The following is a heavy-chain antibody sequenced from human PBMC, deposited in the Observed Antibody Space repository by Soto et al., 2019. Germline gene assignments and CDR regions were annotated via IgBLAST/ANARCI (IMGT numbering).Heavy chain of an antibody. D-gene: IGHD3-9*01. CDR1: GYTFTSYG. V-gene: IGHV1-18*01. CDR2: ISAYNGNT. J-gene: IGHJ3*02. CDR3: ARVLSGGHYDILTGYYYDAFDI. Sequence: ASVKVSCKASGYTFTSYGISWVRQAPGQGLEWMGWISAYNGNTNYAQKLQGRVTMTTDTSTSTAYMELRSLRSDDTAVYYCARVLSGGHYDILTGYYYDAFDIWGQGTMVTVS.